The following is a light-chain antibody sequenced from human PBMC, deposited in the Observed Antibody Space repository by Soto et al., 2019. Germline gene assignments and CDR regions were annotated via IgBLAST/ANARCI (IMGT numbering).Light chain of an antibody. CDR1: QSISSW. CDR2: DAS. J-gene: IGKJ4*01. CDR3: QPYNIYLTGT. Sequence: DIQMTQSPSTLSASVGDRVTITCRASQSISSWLAWYQQKPGKAPKLLIYDASSLESGVPSRLSGSGSGTEFTLTISSLQPDDFAYYYCQPYNIYLTGTFGPGTKLEIK. V-gene: IGKV1-5*01.